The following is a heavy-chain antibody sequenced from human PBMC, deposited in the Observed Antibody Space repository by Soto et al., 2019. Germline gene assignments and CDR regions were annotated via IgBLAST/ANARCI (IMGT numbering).Heavy chain of an antibody. Sequence: QVQLVQSGAEVKKPGASVKVSCKASGYTFTSYGISWVRQAPGQGLEWMGWISAYNGKTNYAQKLQGRVTMTTDTTTRTDYMELRSLRSDDAADYYCAREGDYGNYVSYWGQGTLVTVSS. J-gene: IGHJ4*02. V-gene: IGHV1-18*04. D-gene: IGHD4-17*01. CDR3: AREGDYGNYVSY. CDR1: GYTFTSYG. CDR2: ISAYNGKT.